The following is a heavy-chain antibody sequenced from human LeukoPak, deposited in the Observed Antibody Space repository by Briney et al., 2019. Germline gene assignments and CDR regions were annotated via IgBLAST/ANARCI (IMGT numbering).Heavy chain of an antibody. CDR1: GFSLSAFG. CDR3: VTDWPVW. J-gene: IGHJ4*02. Sequence: GGSLRLSCAVSGFSLSAFGMHWVRQAPGKGLEWVSYISDRSTNIYYADSVKARFTISRDNAKNSLFLQMNSLRAEDTAVYFCVTDWPVWWGQGTLVTVSS. CDR2: ISDRSTNI. V-gene: IGHV3-48*01. D-gene: IGHD3-16*01.